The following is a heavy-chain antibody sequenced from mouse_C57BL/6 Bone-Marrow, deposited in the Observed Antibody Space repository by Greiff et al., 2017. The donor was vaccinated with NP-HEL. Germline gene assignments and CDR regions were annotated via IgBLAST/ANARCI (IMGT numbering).Heavy chain of an antibody. CDR3: ARKRPNYYGSSYAMDY. J-gene: IGHJ4*01. CDR1: GYTFTDYN. Sequence: EVQLVESGPELVKPGASVKIPCKASGYTFTDYNMDWVKQSHGKSLEWIGDINPNNGGTIYNQKFKGKATLTVDKSSSTAYMELRSLTSEDTAVYYCARKRPNYYGSSYAMDYWGQGTSVTVSS. CDR2: INPNNGGT. V-gene: IGHV1-18*01. D-gene: IGHD1-1*01.